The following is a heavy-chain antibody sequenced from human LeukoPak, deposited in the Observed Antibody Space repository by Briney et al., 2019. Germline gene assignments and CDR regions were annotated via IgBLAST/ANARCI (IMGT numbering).Heavy chain of an antibody. V-gene: IGHV3-23*01. CDR2: INSNGDDI. CDR1: GFTSSTYA. J-gene: IGHJ4*02. CDR3: ANWIGSSSRDY. D-gene: IGHD6-6*01. Sequence: GGSLRLSCAASGFTSSTYAMTWVRQAPGKGLEWVSGINSNGDDIYYADSVRGRFTISRDNSENALYLQMDSLRAEDTAVYYCANWIGSSSRDYWGQGTLVTVSS.